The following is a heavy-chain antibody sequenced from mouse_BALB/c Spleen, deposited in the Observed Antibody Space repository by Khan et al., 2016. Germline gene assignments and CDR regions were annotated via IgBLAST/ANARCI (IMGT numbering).Heavy chain of an antibody. J-gene: IGHJ1*01. CDR2: ISYSGST. V-gene: IGHV3-2*02. CDR1: GYSITSDYA. D-gene: IGHD2-3*01. CDR3: ARFYEGYYWYFDV. Sequence: EVQLQESGPGLVKPSQSLSLTCTVTGYSITSDYAWNWIRQFPGNKLEWMGYISYSGSTSYNPSLKSRISIPRDTSKNQFFLQLNSVTTEDTATYYCARFYEGYYWYFDVWGAGTTVTVAS.